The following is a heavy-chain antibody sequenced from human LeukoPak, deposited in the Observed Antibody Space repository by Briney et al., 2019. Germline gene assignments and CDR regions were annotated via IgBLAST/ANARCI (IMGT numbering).Heavy chain of an antibody. V-gene: IGHV4-38-2*01. CDR3: AKGPTYYYDSSGYSPFDY. J-gene: IGHJ4*02. CDR1: GYSISSGYY. CDR2: IYHSGST. Sequence: SETLSLTCAVSGYSISSGYYWGWIRQPPGKGLEWIGSIYHSGSTYYNPSLKSRVTISVDTSKNQFSLKLSSVTAAATAVYYCAKGPTYYYDSSGYSPFDYWGQGTLVTVSS. D-gene: IGHD3-22*01.